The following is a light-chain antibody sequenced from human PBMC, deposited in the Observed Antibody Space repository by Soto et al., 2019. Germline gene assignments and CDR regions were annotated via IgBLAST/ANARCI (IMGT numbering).Light chain of an antibody. CDR2: GAS. CDR3: QHYDTSSYT. CDR1: QSVSGSY. V-gene: IGKV3-20*01. Sequence: EVVLTQSPGTLSLSPGERATLSCRPSQSVSGSYLTWYQQRPGQAPRRLIFGASSRASDTPDRFSGSGSGTDSTLTISRLEPEDFAVYYCQHYDTSSYTFGQGTRVEIK. J-gene: IGKJ2*01.